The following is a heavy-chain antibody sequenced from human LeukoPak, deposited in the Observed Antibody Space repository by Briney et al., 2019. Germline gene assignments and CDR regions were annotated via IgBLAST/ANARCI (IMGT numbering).Heavy chain of an antibody. J-gene: IGHJ4*02. D-gene: IGHD1-26*01. V-gene: IGHV3-23*01. Sequence: GGSLRLSCAASGFSFSNYWFHWVRQAPGKGLEWVSTIIDSGNSIYYADSAEGRFTISRDNSKNTLYLQMNSLRAGDTAVYYCAKDPIFSGSYGVFDYWGLGTLVTVSS. CDR1: GFSFSNYW. CDR2: IIDSGNSI. CDR3: AKDPIFSGSYGVFDY.